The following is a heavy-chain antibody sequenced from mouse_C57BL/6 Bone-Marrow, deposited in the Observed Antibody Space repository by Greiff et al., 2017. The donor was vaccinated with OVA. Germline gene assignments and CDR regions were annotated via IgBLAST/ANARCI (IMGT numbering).Heavy chain of an antibody. D-gene: IGHD2-3*01. J-gene: IGHJ1*03. CDR1: GFTFNTYA. V-gene: IGHV10-3*01. CDR2: IRSKSSNYET. CDR3: VRDGDGYPRYWYFDV. Sequence: EVQRVESGGGLVQPKGSLKLSCAASGFTFNTYAMHWVRQAPGKGLEWVARIRSKSSNYETYYADSVKDRFTISSDDSQSMLYLQMNNLKTEDTAMYYCVRDGDGYPRYWYFDVWGTGATVTVSS.